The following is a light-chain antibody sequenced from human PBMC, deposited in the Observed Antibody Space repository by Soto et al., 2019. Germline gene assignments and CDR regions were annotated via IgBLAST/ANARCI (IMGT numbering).Light chain of an antibody. CDR3: QQYNAWPLT. J-gene: IGKJ4*01. V-gene: IGKV3-15*01. CDR1: QSVNSN. Sequence: EIVMTQSPATLSVSPGERVTLSCRASQSVNSNLAWYQQKPGQTPKLLIYVASTRATGIPARFSGSASGTEFTLTISSLQSEDFAIYYCQQYNAWPLTFGGGTKVEFK. CDR2: VAS.